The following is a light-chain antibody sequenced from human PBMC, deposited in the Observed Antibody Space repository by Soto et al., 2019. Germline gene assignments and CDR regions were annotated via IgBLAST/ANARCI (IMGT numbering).Light chain of an antibody. J-gene: IGLJ1*01. CDR3: GTWDSSLSVFYV. CDR1: ISNIGNNY. CDR2: DNN. V-gene: IGLV1-51*01. Sequence: QCLLTQPPSVSVARGQKFTISCSGSISNIGNNYVSWYQQLPGTAPKLLIYDNNKRPSGIPDRFSGSKSGTSATLGITGLQTGEEADYYCGTWDSSLSVFYVFGTGTKVTVL.